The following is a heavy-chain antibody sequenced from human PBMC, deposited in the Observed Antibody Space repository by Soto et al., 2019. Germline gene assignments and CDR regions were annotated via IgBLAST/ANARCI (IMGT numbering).Heavy chain of an antibody. CDR3: ARGVFCSSTSCYWGMDV. Sequence: PSETLSLTCAVYGGSFSGYYWSWIRQPPGKGLEWIGEINYSGSTNYNPSLKSRVTISLDTSKNQFSLKLSSVTAADTAVYYCARGVFCSSTSCYWGMDVWGQGTTVTVS. J-gene: IGHJ6*02. CDR2: INYSGST. V-gene: IGHV4-34*01. CDR1: GGSFSGYY. D-gene: IGHD2-2*01.